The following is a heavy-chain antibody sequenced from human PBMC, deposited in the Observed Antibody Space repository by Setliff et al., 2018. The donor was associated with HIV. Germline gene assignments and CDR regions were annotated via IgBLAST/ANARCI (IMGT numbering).Heavy chain of an antibody. CDR3: ARGMAVAGDSPDY. Sequence: GASVKVSCKASGGTFSSCAISWVRQAPGQGLEWMGGIIPIFGTANYAQKFQGRVTITTDESTSTAYMELSSLRSEDTAVYYCARGMAVAGDSPDYWGQGTRVTVSS. CDR2: IIPIFGTA. J-gene: IGHJ4*02. V-gene: IGHV1-69*05. CDR1: GGTFSSCA. D-gene: IGHD2-15*01.